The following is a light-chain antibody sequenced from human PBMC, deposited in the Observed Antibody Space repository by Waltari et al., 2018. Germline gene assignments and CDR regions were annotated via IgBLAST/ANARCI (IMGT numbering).Light chain of an antibody. CDR3: QQFESAPRT. CDR2: AAS. J-gene: IGKJ1*01. Sequence: EIVLTHSPDILSLSPGDTATLSCRASQSLTVNYLAWYQQKPGQAPRRLIYAASSRATGVPDRFSGSGSGAHFTLAISRLEPEDFAVYYCQQFESAPRTFGQGTKVEIK. V-gene: IGKV3-20*01. CDR1: QSLTVNY.